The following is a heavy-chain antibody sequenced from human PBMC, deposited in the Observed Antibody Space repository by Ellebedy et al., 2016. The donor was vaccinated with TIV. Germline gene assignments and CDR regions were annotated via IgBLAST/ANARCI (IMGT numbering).Heavy chain of an antibody. Sequence: GESLKISCAASGFTFSSYAMTWVRQAPGKGLEWVSTISGSGGSTYYADSVKGRFTISRDNDKNTVSLQMNSLRAEDTAVYYCARDRSEQWLVLVSYYYYGMDVWGQGTTVTVSS. V-gene: IGHV3-23*01. CDR3: ARDRSEQWLVLVSYYYYGMDV. J-gene: IGHJ6*02. D-gene: IGHD6-19*01. CDR1: GFTFSSYA. CDR2: ISGSGGST.